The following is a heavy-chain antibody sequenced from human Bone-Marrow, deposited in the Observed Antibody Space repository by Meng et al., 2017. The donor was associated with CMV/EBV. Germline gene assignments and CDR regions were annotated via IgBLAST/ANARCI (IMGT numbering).Heavy chain of an antibody. V-gene: IGHV1-8*02. Sequence: ASVKVSCKASGGTFSSYAISWVRQATGQGLEWMGWMNPNSGNTGYAQKFQGRVTMTRNTSISTAYMELSSLRSEDTAVYYCARRYSYGLYYFDYWGQGTRVTVSS. D-gene: IGHD6-19*01. J-gene: IGHJ4*02. CDR1: GGTFSSYA. CDR2: MNPNSGNT. CDR3: ARRYSYGLYYFDY.